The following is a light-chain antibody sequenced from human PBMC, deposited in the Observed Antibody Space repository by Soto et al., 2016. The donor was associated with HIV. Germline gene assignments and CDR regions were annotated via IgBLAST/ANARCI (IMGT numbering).Light chain of an antibody. CDR1: QSISTW. J-gene: IGKJ2*01. V-gene: IGKV1-5*03. CDR2: QAS. Sequence: DIQMTQSPSTLSASVGDRVTITCRASQSISTWLARYQQKPGKAPKLLIYQASSLASGVPSGFSGSGSGAEFTLTISSLQPDDFATYYCQQYKSYPYTFGQGTKLEIK. CDR3: QQYKSYPYT.